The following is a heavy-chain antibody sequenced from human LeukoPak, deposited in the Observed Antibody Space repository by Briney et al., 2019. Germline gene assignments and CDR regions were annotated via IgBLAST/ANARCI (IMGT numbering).Heavy chain of an antibody. Sequence: PGGSLRLSCAASGFTFSDYYMSWIRQAPGKGLEWVSYISSSGSTMYYADSVKGRFTISRDNAKNSLYLQMNSLRAEDTAVYYCARGPYCSSASCYSQVVWGQGTLVTVSS. J-gene: IGHJ4*02. CDR1: GFTFSDYY. CDR3: ARGPYCSSASCYSQVV. CDR2: ISSSGSTM. D-gene: IGHD2-2*02. V-gene: IGHV3-11*04.